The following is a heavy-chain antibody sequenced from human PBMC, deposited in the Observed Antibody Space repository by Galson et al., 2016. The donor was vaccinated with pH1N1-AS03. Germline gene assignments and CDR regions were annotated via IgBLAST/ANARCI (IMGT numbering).Heavy chain of an antibody. CDR3: ARDPRGPCSSATCATTYYFGMDV. D-gene: IGHD1-26*01. V-gene: IGHV1-2*04. CDR2: INPNNGVT. Sequence: SVKVSCKASGYIFTGFYVHWVRQAPGQGLEWMGWINPNNGVTNYAQKFQAWVTMTGDTYISTAYLELSGLKSDDTAVYYCARDPRGPCSSATCATTYYFGMDVWGQGTTVIVSS. J-gene: IGHJ6*02. CDR1: GYIFTGFY.